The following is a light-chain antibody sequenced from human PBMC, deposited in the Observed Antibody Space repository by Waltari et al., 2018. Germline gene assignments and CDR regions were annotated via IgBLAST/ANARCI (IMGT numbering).Light chain of an antibody. Sequence: QSALTQPPSVSGSPGQSVTISCTGISTAVGGYDRFSWYQQSPGTAPKLMISDVSNRPSGVPDRFSGSKSGNTASLTISGLQAEDEADYYCNLYAGSSTLGVFGGGTKLTVL. CDR3: NLYAGSSTLGV. J-gene: IGLJ3*02. CDR1: STAVGGYDR. CDR2: DVS. V-gene: IGLV2-18*01.